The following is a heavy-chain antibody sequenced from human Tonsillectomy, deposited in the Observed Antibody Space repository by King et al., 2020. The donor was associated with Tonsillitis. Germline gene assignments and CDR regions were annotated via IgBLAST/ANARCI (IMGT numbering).Heavy chain of an antibody. V-gene: IGHV3-7*03. D-gene: IGHD6-13*01. Sequence: VQLVESGGVLVQPGGSLRLSCAASGFTFSSYWMSWVRQAPGKGLEWGANIKQDGSEKYYLDSVKGRFTISRDNAKNSLYLQMNSLRAEDTAVYYCARAEDIAAGGTYYFDYWGQGTLVTVSS. J-gene: IGHJ4*02. CDR3: ARAEDIAAGGTYYFDY. CDR2: IKQDGSEK. CDR1: GFTFSSYW.